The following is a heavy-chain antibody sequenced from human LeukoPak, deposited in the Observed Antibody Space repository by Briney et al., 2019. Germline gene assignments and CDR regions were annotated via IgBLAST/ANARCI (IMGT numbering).Heavy chain of an antibody. V-gene: IGHV3-21*01. J-gene: IGHJ3*01. CDR3: ARDMITFGAVIGRRGDAFDV. D-gene: IGHD3-16*02. CDR1: GFTFSHYN. Sequence: GGSLRLSCATSGFTFSHYNMNWVRRAPGKGLEWVSSISNDGTYIYYADSVKGRFTISRDDAKRSLYLQMNSLRAEDTAVYYCARDMITFGAVIGRRGDAFDVWGQGAVVIVSS. CDR2: ISNDGTYI.